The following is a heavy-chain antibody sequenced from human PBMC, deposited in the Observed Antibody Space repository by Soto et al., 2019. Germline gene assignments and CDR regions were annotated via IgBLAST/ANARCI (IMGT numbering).Heavy chain of an antibody. CDR2: IIPIFGTA. J-gene: IGHJ5*02. CDR3: ARSQQLVRAWFDP. Sequence: SVKVSCKASGGTFSIYAISCVRQAPGQWLEWMGGIIPIFGTANYAQKFQGRVTITADKSTSTAYMELSSLRSEDTAVYYCARSQQLVRAWFDPWGQGTLVTV. D-gene: IGHD6-6*01. V-gene: IGHV1-69*06. CDR1: GGTFSIYA.